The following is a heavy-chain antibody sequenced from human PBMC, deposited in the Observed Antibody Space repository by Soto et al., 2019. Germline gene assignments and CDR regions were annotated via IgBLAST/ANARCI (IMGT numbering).Heavy chain of an antibody. CDR2: INPSGGST. J-gene: IGHJ6*02. Sequence: DSVNVACKASGYTFPRYYMHWVRQAPGQGLEWMGIINPSGGSTSHAQKFQGRVTITADESTSTAYVELSSLRSEDTAVYYCARRKKSYPYYCEVMDFWGQGTTVTVS. D-gene: IGHD3-10*01. CDR1: GYTFPRYY. CDR3: ARRKKSYPYYCEVMDF. V-gene: IGHV1-46*01.